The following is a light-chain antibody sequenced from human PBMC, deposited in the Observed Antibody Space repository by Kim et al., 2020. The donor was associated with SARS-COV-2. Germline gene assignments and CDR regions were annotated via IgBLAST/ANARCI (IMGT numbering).Light chain of an antibody. CDR1: QSVSSSY. V-gene: IGKV3-20*01. J-gene: IGKJ1*01. CDR3: QQYGSSPQM. CDR2: GAS. Sequence: EIVLTQSPGTLSLSLGERATLSCRASQSVSSSYLAWYQQKPGQAPRLLIYGASSRATGIPDSFSGSGSGTDFTLTISRLEPEDFAVYYCQQYGSSPQMFGQGTKVDIK.